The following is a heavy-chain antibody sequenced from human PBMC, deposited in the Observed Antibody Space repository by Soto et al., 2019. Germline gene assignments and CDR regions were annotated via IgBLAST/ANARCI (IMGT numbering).Heavy chain of an antibody. CDR3: ASTKLVVTATIFDY. J-gene: IGHJ4*02. Sequence: QVQLQESGPGLVKPSQTLSLTCTVSGGSISSGGYYWSWIRQHPGKGLEWIGYIYYSGSTYYNPSLQSRVSISVDTSKNQFSLKVSSVTAADTAVYYCASTKLVVTATIFDYWGQGTLVTVSS. CDR2: IYYSGST. CDR1: GGSISSGGYY. V-gene: IGHV4-31*03. D-gene: IGHD2-21*02.